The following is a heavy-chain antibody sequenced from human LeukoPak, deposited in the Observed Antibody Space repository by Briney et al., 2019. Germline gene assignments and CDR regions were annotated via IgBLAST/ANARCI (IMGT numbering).Heavy chain of an antibody. CDR3: ARGLKLYPSGSYYNGAFDI. D-gene: IGHD1-26*01. Sequence: ASVKVSCKASGYTFTSYGISWVRQAPGQGLEWMGWISAYNGNTNYAQKLQGRVTMTTDTSTSTAYMELRSLRSDDTAVYYCARGLKLYPSGSYYNGAFDIWGQGTMVTVSS. CDR1: GYTFTSYG. J-gene: IGHJ3*02. CDR2: ISAYNGNT. V-gene: IGHV1-18*01.